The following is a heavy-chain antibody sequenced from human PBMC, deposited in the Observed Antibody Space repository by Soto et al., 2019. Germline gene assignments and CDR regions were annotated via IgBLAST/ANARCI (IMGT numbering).Heavy chain of an antibody. CDR1: GDNFFSYW. CDR2: IYPGDSDT. D-gene: IGHD3-22*01. CDR3: ARHLDSSGYFSF. Sequence: PXEFLKIACKAAGDNFFSYWIGWVRQMPGKGLEWMGVIYPGDSDTRYSPSFEGQVTMSVDKSNTTAYLQWSSLKASDTAMYYCARHLDSSGYFSFWGQGTRVTVSS. V-gene: IGHV5-51*01. J-gene: IGHJ4*02.